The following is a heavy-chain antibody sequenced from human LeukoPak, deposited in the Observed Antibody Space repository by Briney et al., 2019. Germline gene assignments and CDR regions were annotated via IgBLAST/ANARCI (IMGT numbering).Heavy chain of an antibody. J-gene: IGHJ4*02. CDR3: ARRLVGAPYFFDY. Sequence: GASVKVSCKASGYSFTDFYIHWVRQVPGQGLERMGWVNTKIEATHYPPKFQGRVTMTSDTSINTVYMEMSSLTSDDSGLYYCARRLVGAPYFFDYWGQGALVTVSS. CDR1: GYSFTDFY. CDR2: VNTKIEAT. V-gene: IGHV1-2*02. D-gene: IGHD1-26*01.